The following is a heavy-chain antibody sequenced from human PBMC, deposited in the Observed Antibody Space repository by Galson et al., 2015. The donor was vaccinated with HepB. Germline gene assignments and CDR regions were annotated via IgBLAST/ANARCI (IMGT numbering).Heavy chain of an antibody. CDR2: IKQDGSEK. CDR1: GFTFSSYW. Sequence: SLRLSCAASGFTFSSYWMSWVRQAPGKGLEWVANIKQDGSEKYYVDSVKGRFTISRDNAKNSLYLQMNSLRAEDTAVYYCARDHFLWLPQQLAPYGMDVWGQGTTVTVSS. V-gene: IGHV3-7*03. CDR3: ARDHFLWLPQQLAPYGMDV. D-gene: IGHD6-13*01. J-gene: IGHJ6*02.